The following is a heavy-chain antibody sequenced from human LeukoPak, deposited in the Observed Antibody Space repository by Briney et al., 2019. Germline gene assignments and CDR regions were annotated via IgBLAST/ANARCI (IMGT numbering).Heavy chain of an antibody. D-gene: IGHD4-17*01. CDR3: TRLLNNDNAGDPDTFDI. CDR2: ISYSGST. V-gene: IGHV4-59*08. CDR1: GDSTSRHY. Sequence: PSETLSLTCSVSGDSTSRHYWSWLRQPPGKGLEWIGYISYSGSTRYNPSFQSRVTISMEMSKTHFSLKLTSVTAADTAVYYCTRLLNNDNAGDPDTFDIWGPGTMVTVSS. J-gene: IGHJ3*02.